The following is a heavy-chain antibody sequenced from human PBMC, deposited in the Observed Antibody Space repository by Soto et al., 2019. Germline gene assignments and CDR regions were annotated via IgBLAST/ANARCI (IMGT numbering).Heavy chain of an antibody. CDR2: IKSKAHGGTT. V-gene: IGHV3-15*01. CDR3: TTGRDL. CDR1: GFTFSNVW. J-gene: IGHJ3*01. Sequence: VQLVESGGGLVKPGGSLRLSCAASGFTFSNVWMSWVRQVPGKGLEWVGHIKSKAHGGTTDNAAPVKGRFTISRDDSKDTLYLTLNSLKSEDTAVYYCTTGRDLWGQGTMVTVSS.